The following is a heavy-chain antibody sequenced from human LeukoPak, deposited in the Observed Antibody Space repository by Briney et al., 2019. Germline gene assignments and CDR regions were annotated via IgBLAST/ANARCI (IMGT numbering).Heavy chain of an antibody. J-gene: IGHJ4*02. CDR3: ARGPHYALGIYFDY. CDR1: GGSISSYY. V-gene: IGHV4-4*07. CDR2: IYTSGST. Sequence: SSETLSLTCTVSGGSISSYYWSWIRQPAGKGLEWIGRIYTSGSTNYNPSLKSRVTMSVDTYKNQFSLKLSSVTAADTAVYYCARGPHYALGIYFDYWGQGTLVTVSS. D-gene: IGHD7-27*01.